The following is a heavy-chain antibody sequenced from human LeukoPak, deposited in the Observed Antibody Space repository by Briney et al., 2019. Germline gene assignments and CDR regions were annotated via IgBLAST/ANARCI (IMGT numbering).Heavy chain of an antibody. CDR1: GFTFSSYW. CDR2: MNQDASEK. Sequence: TGGSLRLSCAASGFTFSSYWMSWVRQAPGKGLEWVANMNQDASEKYYVDSVEGRFTISRDNAKSSLYLQMNSLRAEDTAVYYCTSSYYDTSGFSRAFDSWGQGTLVTVSS. CDR3: TSSYYDTSGFSRAFDS. J-gene: IGHJ4*02. D-gene: IGHD3-22*01. V-gene: IGHV3-7*01.